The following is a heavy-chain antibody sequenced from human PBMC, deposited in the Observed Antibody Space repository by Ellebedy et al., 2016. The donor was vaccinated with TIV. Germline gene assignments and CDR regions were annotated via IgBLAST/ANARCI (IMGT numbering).Heavy chain of an antibody. CDR1: EFNVTTNY. D-gene: IGHD6-19*01. V-gene: IGHV3-66*01. J-gene: IGHJ4*02. Sequence: PGGSLRLSCRVSEFNVTTNYMSWVRQTPEKRLEWISVIFSGGRAYYADAVKGRFTISRDIAENTLYLRMTSLTVDDTAVYYCATGGWSSLENWGLGTRVTVTP. CDR2: IFSGGRA. CDR3: ATGGWSSLEN.